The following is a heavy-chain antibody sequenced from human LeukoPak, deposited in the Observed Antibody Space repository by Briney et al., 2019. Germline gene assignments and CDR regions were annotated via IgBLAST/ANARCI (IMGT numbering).Heavy chain of an antibody. CDR1: GFNFNGYY. CDR2: ISSRSRTI. D-gene: IGHD2/OR15-2a*01. V-gene: IGHV3-11*01. Sequence: GGSLRLSCAVSGFNFNGYYMAWIRQGPGEGLEWVSYISSRSRTIYYADSVKGRFTISRDNAKSSLYLQMNSLRVEDTAVYYCARDTWNSHYYFDHWGQGILVTVSS. CDR3: ARDTWNSHYYFDH. J-gene: IGHJ4*02.